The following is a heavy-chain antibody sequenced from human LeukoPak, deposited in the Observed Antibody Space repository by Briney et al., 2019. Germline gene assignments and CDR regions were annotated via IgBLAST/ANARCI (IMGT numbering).Heavy chain of an antibody. V-gene: IGHV3-48*04. CDR1: GFTVNNY. J-gene: IGHJ6*02. CDR3: ASQTGYDFWSGPRGYYYYGMDV. CDR2: ISSSGSTI. D-gene: IGHD3-3*01. Sequence: GGSLRLSCAASGFTVNNYMNWVRQAPGKGLEWVSYISSSGSTIYYADSVKGRFTISRDNAKNSLYLQMNSLRAEDTAVYYCASQTGYDFWSGPRGYYYYGMDVWGQGTTVTVSS.